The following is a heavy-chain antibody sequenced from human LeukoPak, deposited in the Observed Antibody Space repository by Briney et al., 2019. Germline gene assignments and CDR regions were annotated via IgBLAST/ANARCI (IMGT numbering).Heavy chain of an antibody. CDR3: ARLRYYDFWSGPYGMDV. V-gene: IGHV5-51*01. CDR1: GYIFTSYW. J-gene: IGHJ6*02. D-gene: IGHD3-3*01. Sequence: GESLRISCKGSGYIFTSYWIGWVRQMPGKGLEWMGIIYPGDSDTRYSPSFQGQVTISADKSISTAYLQWSSLKASDTAMYYCARLRYYDFWSGPYGMDVWGQGTTVTVSS. CDR2: IYPGDSDT.